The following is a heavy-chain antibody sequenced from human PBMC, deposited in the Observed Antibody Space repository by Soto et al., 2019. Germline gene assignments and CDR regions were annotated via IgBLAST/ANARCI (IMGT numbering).Heavy chain of an antibody. D-gene: IGHD4-17*01. CDR2: ISYDKNNK. CDR3: ARDDYGVPD. V-gene: IGHV3-30-3*01. CDR1: GFTFKNYH. Sequence: QVQLVESGGGVVQPGRSLRLSCAASGFTFKNYHMHWVRQAPGKGLQWLAFISYDKNNKYYADSVKGRFTISSDNSKNTLYLQLNSLRPEDTAVYYCARDDYGVPDWGQGTLVTVSS. J-gene: IGHJ4*02.